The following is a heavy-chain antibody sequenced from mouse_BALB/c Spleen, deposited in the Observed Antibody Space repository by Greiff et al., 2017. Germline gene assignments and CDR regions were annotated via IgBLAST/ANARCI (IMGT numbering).Heavy chain of an antibody. Sequence: VKLAESGPGLVAPSQSLSITCTVSGFSLTSYGVHWVRQPPGKGLEWLGVIWAGGSTNYNSALMSRLSISKDNSKSQVFLKMNSLQTDDTAMYYCARGAYYRYNYYAMDYWGQGTSVTVSS. CDR3: ARGAYYRYNYYAMDY. CDR2: IWAGGST. D-gene: IGHD2-14*01. V-gene: IGHV2-9*02. J-gene: IGHJ4*01. CDR1: GFSLTSYG.